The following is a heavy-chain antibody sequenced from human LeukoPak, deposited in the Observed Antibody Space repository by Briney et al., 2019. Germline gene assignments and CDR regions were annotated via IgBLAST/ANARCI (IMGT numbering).Heavy chain of an antibody. J-gene: IGHJ6*02. V-gene: IGHV4-59*01. CDR2: IYYSGST. CDR3: ARSTYYYYGMDV. CDR1: GGSISSYY. Sequence: PSETLSLTCTVSGGSISSYYWSWIRQPPGKGLEWIGYIYYSGSTNYNPSLKSRVTISVGTSKNQFSLKLSSVTAADTAAYYCARSTYYYYGMDVWGQGTTVTVSS.